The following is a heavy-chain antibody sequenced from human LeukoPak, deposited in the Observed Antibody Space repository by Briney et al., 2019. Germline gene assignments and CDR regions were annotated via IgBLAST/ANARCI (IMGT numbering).Heavy chain of an antibody. D-gene: IGHD3-10*01. CDR2: INPNSGGT. J-gene: IGHJ4*02. CDR1: GYTFTGHY. CDR3: ARAVGYYFDY. Sequence: ASVTVSCKASGYTFTGHYMHWVRQAPGQGLEWMGWINPNSGGTNYAQKFQGRVTMTRDTSISTAYMELSRLRSDDTAVYYCARAVGYYFDYWGQGTLVTVSS. V-gene: IGHV1-2*02.